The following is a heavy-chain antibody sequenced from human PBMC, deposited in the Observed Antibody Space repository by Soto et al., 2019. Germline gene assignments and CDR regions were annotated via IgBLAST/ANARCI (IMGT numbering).Heavy chain of an antibody. D-gene: IGHD3-22*01. CDR2: IYYSGRT. V-gene: IGHV4-59*01. J-gene: IGHJ4*02. CDR3: ARYDTSGTSLPY. Sequence: PSETLSLTCIVSGDSIKSDYWSWIRQPPGKGLEWIGYIYYSGRTKYNPSLTSRVTISIDSSKRQFSLKLTSVTAADTAVYYCARYDTSGTSLPYWGQGMLVTVSS. CDR1: GDSIKSDY.